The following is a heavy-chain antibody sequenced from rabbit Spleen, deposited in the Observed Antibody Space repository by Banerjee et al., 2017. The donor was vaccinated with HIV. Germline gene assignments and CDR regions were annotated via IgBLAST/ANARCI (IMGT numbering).Heavy chain of an antibody. CDR3: ARDAGSYDYIDGVFNL. CDR1: GVSLNDKDV. CDR2: INIVTGKS. Sequence: QEQLEESGGGLVKPEGSLTLTCKASGVSLNDKDVMCWVRQAPGKGLEWIACINIVTGKSVYASWAKGRFIMSRTSSTTVTLQMTSLTVADTATYFCARDAGSYDYIDGVFNLWGQGTLVTVS. J-gene: IGHJ4*01. D-gene: IGHD4-2*01. V-gene: IGHV1S45*01.